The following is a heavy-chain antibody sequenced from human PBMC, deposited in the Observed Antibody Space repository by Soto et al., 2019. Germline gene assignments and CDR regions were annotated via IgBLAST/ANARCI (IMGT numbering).Heavy chain of an antibody. J-gene: IGHJ4*02. CDR3: ARDRTPHSDGWTYFDY. CDR2: IIPIFGTA. D-gene: IGHD5-18*01. Sequence: QVQLVQSGAEVKKPGSSVKVSCKASGGTFSSYAISWVRQAPGQVLEWMGGIIPIFGTANYAQKFQGRVTITADESTSTAYMELSSLRSEVTAVYYCARDRTPHSDGWTYFDYWGQGTLVTVSS. CDR1: GGTFSSYA. V-gene: IGHV1-69*12.